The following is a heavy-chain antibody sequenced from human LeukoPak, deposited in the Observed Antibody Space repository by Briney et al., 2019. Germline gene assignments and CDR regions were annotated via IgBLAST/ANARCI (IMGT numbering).Heavy chain of an antibody. CDR2: TYYRSKWYN. J-gene: IGHJ4*02. CDR1: GDSVSSNSAA. CDR3: VRENWVGATFYFDY. V-gene: IGHV6-1*01. D-gene: IGHD1-26*01. Sequence: SQALSLTCAISGDSVSSNSAAWNWIRQSPSRGLEWLGRTYYRSKWYNDYAVSVKSRKTINPDTSKNQFSLQLNSVTPDDTAVYYCVRENWVGATFYFDYWGQGTLVTVSS.